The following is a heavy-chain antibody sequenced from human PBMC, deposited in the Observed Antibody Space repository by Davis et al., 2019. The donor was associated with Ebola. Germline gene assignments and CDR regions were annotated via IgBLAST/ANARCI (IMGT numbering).Heavy chain of an antibody. Sequence: GESLKISCAASGFTFSSYGMHWVRQAPGKGLEWVAVISYDGSNKYYADSVKGRFTISRDNSKNTLYLQMNSLRAEDTAVYYCAKDGQLWYSYYYGMGVWGQGTTVTVSS. CDR2: ISYDGSNK. D-gene: IGHD5-18*01. J-gene: IGHJ6*02. CDR3: AKDGQLWYSYYYGMGV. CDR1: GFTFSSYG. V-gene: IGHV3-30*18.